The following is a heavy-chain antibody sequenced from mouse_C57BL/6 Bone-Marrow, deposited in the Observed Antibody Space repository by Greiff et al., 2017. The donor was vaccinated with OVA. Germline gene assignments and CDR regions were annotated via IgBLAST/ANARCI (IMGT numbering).Heavy chain of an antibody. CDR1: GYTFTDYY. Sequence: EVQLQQSGPELVKPGASVKIPCKASGYTFTDYYMDWVKQSHGKSLEWIGDINPNNGGTIYNQKFKGKATLTVDKSSSTAYMELRSLTSEDTAVYYCARYPSDYYAMDYWGQGTSVTVSS. V-gene: IGHV1-18*01. J-gene: IGHJ4*01. CDR2: INPNNGGT. D-gene: IGHD2-10*02. CDR3: ARYPSDYYAMDY.